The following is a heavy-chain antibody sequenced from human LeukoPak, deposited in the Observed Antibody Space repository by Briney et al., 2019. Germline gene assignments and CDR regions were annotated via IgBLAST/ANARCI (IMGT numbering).Heavy chain of an antibody. CDR1: GGSISSYY. CDR2: IYYSGST. V-gene: IGHV4-59*01. D-gene: IGHD3-9*01. J-gene: IGHJ6*04. Sequence: PSETLSLTCTVSGGSISSYYWSWIRQPPGKGLEWIGYIYYSGSTNYNPSLKSRVTISVDTSKNQLSLKLSSVTAADTAVYYCAREFYVILTGYYYGMDVWGKGTSVTVSS. CDR3: AREFYVILTGYYYGMDV.